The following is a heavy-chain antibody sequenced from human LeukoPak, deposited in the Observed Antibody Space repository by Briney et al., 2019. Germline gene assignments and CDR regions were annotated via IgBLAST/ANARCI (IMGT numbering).Heavy chain of an antibody. D-gene: IGHD6-13*01. CDR2: FDPEDGGT. CDR3: ARDPAWAYSSSWYYFDY. V-gene: IGHV1-24*01. CDR1: GYTLTELS. Sequence: ASVKVSCKGSGYTLTELSMHWVRHAPGKGLEWMGGFDPEDGGTIYAQKFQGRVTMTEDTSTDTAYMELSSLRSEDTAVYYCARDPAWAYSSSWYYFDYWGQGTLVTVSS. J-gene: IGHJ4*02.